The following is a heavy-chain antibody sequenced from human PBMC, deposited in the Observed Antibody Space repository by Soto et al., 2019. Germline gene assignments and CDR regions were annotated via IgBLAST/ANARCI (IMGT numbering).Heavy chain of an antibody. D-gene: IGHD3-22*01. CDR3: VRDQDSRGYSVFNL. Sequence: GGSLRLSCAASGFTLNSFFMHWVRHAPGKGLMWVSRISNDGSSTTYADSVKGRFTISRDNARNTLYLQMNSLRADDTAVYFCVRDQDSRGYSVFNLWGQVAQVTVS. CDR2: ISNDGSST. V-gene: IGHV3-74*01. CDR1: GFTLNSFF. J-gene: IGHJ5*02.